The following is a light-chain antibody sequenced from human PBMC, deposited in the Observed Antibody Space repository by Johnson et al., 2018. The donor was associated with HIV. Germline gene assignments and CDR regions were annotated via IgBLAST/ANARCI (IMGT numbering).Light chain of an antibody. Sequence: QSVLTQPPSVSAAPGQKVTISCSGSSSNIGNHYVSWYQHLPGTAPKLLIYENNIRPSGIPDRFSGSKSGSSATLGITGLWPEDEADYYCLPGNTGPRSYIFGSGTKVTVL. CDR1: SSNIGNHY. V-gene: IGLV1-41*01. CDR3: LPGNTGPRSYI. J-gene: IGLJ1*01. CDR2: ENN.